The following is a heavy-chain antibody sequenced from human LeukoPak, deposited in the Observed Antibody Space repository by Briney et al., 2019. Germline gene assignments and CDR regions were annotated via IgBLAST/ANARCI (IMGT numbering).Heavy chain of an antibody. CDR3: ARAPSPRGWYHY. CDR2: IHYSGST. CDR1: GGSISSSSYY. Sequence: PSETLSLTCTASGGSISSSSYYWGWIRQPPGKGLEWIGSIHYSGSTNYNPSLKSRVTISVDTSKNQFSLKLSSVTAADTAVYYCARAPSPRGWYHYWGQGTLVTVSS. J-gene: IGHJ4*02. V-gene: IGHV4-39*07. D-gene: IGHD6-19*01.